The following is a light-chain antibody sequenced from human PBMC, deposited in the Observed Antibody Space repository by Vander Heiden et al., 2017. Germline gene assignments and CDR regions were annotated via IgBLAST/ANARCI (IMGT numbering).Light chain of an antibody. Sequence: EILLTQSPATLSLSPGERATLSCRASQSVSSYLAWYQQKPGQAPRLLIYDASNRATGIPARFSGSGSGTDFTLTISSLEPEDFAVYYCQQRSTWPPYTFGQGTKLEIK. CDR3: QQRSTWPPYT. V-gene: IGKV3-11*01. CDR1: QSVSSY. CDR2: DAS. J-gene: IGKJ2*01.